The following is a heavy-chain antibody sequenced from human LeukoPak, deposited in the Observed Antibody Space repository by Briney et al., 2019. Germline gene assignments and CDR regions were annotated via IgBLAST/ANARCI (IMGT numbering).Heavy chain of an antibody. CDR2: IKAGNGDT. D-gene: IGHD2-21*01. CDR1: GYIFTKYA. V-gene: IGHV1-3*01. Sequence: ASVKVYCKASGYIFTKYAVHWVSQAPGQRPEWMGWIKAGNGDTKYSQNFQDRLTITRDTSASTVYMELSSLTSEDTALYYCARDDCGDTCYPGGYWGQGTLVTASS. CDR3: ARDDCGDTCYPGGY. J-gene: IGHJ4*02.